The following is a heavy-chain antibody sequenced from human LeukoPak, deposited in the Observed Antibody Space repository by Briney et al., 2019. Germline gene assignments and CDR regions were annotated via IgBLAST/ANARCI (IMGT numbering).Heavy chain of an antibody. J-gene: IGHJ3*02. D-gene: IGHD3-22*01. CDR3: ARAIDDSSGYYGDAFDI. V-gene: IGHV4-59*01. CDR2: IYYSGST. Sequence: SETLSLTCTLSGGPISSYYWSCVRQPPGKGLEWSGYIYYSGSTHYNPPLRSRVTISVDTSKNQFSLKLSAVTAADTAVYYCARAIDDSSGYYGDAFDIWGQGTMVTVSS. CDR1: GGPISSYY.